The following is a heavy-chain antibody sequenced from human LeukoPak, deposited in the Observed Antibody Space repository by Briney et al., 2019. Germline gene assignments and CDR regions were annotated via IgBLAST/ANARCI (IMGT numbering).Heavy chain of an antibody. CDR3: ARDFVYAITMIGVDPHAFDI. D-gene: IGHD3-3*01. J-gene: IGHJ3*02. CDR2: ISPYNGNT. Sequence: EASVKVSCKASGYTFTSYGISWVRQAPGQGLEWMGWISPYNGNTHYAQKLQGRVTMTTDTSTSTAYMELRSLRSEGTAVYDCARDFVYAITMIGVDPHAFDIWGQGTMVTVSS. V-gene: IGHV1-18*01. CDR1: GYTFTSYG.